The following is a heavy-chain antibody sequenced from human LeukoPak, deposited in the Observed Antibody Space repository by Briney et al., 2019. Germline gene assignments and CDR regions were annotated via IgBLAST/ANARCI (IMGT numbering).Heavy chain of an antibody. J-gene: IGHJ5*02. CDR2: IYYSGST. Sequence: SETLSLTCTVSGGSLSSYYWSWIRQPPGKGLEWIGYIYYSGSTNYNPSLKSRVTISVDTSKNQFSLKLSSVTAADTAVYYCARHEGQWLDNWFDPWGQGTLVTVSS. V-gene: IGHV4-59*08. D-gene: IGHD6-19*01. CDR1: GGSLSSYY. CDR3: ARHEGQWLDNWFDP.